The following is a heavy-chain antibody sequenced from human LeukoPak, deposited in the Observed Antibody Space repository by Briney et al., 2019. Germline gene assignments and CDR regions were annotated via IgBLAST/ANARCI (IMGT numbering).Heavy chain of an antibody. V-gene: IGHV1-69*05. Sequence: ASVKVPCKASGGTFSSYAISWVRQAPGQGLEWMGRIIPIFGTANYAQKFQGRVTITTDESTSTAYMELSSLRSEDTAVYYCARGPCSSTSCSRGGWFDPWGQGTLVTVSS. CDR1: GGTFSSYA. CDR2: IIPIFGTA. J-gene: IGHJ5*02. CDR3: ARGPCSSTSCSRGGWFDP. D-gene: IGHD2-2*01.